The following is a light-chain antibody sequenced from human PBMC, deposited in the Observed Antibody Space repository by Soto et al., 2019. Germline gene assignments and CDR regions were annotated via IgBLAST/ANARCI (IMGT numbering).Light chain of an antibody. Sequence: QSVLTQPPSVSGAPGQRVTISCTGSSSNIGAGYDVYWYQQLPGTAPKLLIYDNDNRPSGVPDRFSGSKSGTSASLAITGLQTEDEADYYCQSYDSSLSGVVFGGGTKLTVL. CDR2: DND. CDR3: QSYDSSLSGVV. V-gene: IGLV1-40*01. CDR1: SSNIGAGYD. J-gene: IGLJ2*01.